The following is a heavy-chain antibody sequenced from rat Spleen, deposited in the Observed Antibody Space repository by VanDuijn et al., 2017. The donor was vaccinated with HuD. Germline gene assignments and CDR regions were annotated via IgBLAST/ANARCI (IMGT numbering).Heavy chain of an antibody. D-gene: IGHD5-1*01. CDR1: GFSLTNYS. V-gene: IGHV2-45*01. CDR3: ARAPGNGYVMDA. Sequence: QVQLKESGPGLVQPSQTLSLTCTVVGFSLTNYSVHWVRRPPGKGLEWMGVMWRSGSTEYNSALKSRLSISRDTSNNHIFLKMNSLQSEDTTTYYCARAPGNGYVMDAWGQGASVTVSS. J-gene: IGHJ4*01. CDR2: MWRSGST.